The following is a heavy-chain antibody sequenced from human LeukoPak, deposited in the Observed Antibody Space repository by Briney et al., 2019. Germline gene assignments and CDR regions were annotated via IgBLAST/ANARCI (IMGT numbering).Heavy chain of an antibody. CDR3: AKDGGPYSMYYYYGMDV. Sequence: PGGSLRLSCAASGFTFSSYGMHWVRQAPGKGLEWVAVISYDGSNKYYADSVKGRFTTSRDNSKNTLYLQMNSLRAEDTAVYYCAKDGGPYSMYYYYGMDVWGQGTTVTVSS. CDR2: ISYDGSNK. CDR1: GFTFSSYG. V-gene: IGHV3-30*18. J-gene: IGHJ6*02. D-gene: IGHD4-11*01.